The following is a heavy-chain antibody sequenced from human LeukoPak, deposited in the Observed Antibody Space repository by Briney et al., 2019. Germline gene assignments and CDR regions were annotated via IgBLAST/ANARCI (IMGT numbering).Heavy chain of an antibody. Sequence: GGSLTLSCAASRFTLSSYRTNWVRHAPGKGLEWVSSISSSGSYIYYADSVKGRFTISRDIAKNSLYLQMNSLRAEDTAVYYCARDVLAVAATGSNWFDPWGQGTLVTVSS. CDR3: ARDVLAVAATGSNWFDP. CDR2: ISSSGSYI. D-gene: IGHD6-19*01. CDR1: RFTLSSYR. J-gene: IGHJ5*02. V-gene: IGHV3-21*01.